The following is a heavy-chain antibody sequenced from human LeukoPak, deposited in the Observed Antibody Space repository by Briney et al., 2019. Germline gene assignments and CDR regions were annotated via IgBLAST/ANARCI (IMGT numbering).Heavy chain of an antibody. J-gene: IGHJ4*02. CDR2: INHSGST. V-gene: IGHV4-34*01. D-gene: IGHD3-3*01. Sequence: SETLSLTCAVYGGSFSGYYWSWIRQPPGKGLEWIGEINHSGSTNYNPSLKSRVTISVDTSKNQFSLKLSSVTAADTAVYYCARGGDFGLIIIDYWGQGTLVTASS. CDR1: GGSFSGYY. CDR3: ARGGDFGLIIIDY.